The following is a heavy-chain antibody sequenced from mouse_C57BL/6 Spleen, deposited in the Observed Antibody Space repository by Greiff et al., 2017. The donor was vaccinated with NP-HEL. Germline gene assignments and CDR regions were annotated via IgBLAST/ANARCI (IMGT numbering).Heavy chain of an antibody. CDR2: IDPSDSYT. J-gene: IGHJ2*01. CDR3: ARVGSSLPDY. Sequence: QVQLQQSGAELVRPGTSVKLSCKASGYTFTSYWMHWVKQRPGQCLEWIGVIDPSDSYTNYNQKFKGKATLTVDTSSSTAYMQLSSLTSEDSAVYYCARVGSSLPDYWGQGTTLTVSS. D-gene: IGHD1-1*01. CDR1: GYTFTSYW. V-gene: IGHV1-59*01.